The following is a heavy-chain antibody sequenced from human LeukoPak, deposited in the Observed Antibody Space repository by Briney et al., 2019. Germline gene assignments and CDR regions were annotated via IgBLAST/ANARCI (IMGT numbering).Heavy chain of an antibody. V-gene: IGHV1-46*01. CDR1: GYTFTSYY. J-gene: IGHJ6*02. CDR3: ARASLLWFGELWALGNYGMDV. D-gene: IGHD3-10*01. CDR2: SNPSGGST. Sequence: ASVKVSCKASGYTFTSYYMHWVRQAPGQGLEWMGISNPSGGSTSYAQKFQGRVTMTRDTSTSTVYMELSSLRSEDTAVYYCARASLLWFGELWALGNYGMDVWGQGTTVTVSS.